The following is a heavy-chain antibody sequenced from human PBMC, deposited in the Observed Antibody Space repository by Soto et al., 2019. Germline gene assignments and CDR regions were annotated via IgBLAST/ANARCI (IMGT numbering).Heavy chain of an antibody. CDR2: IIPIFGTA. Sequence: GASVKVSCKASGGTFSSYAISWVRQAPGQGLEWMGGIIPIFGTANYAQKFQGRVTITADESTSTAYMELSSLRPEDTAVYYCARDLADYYGSGSYYKPPPMDVWGQGTTVTVSS. CDR3: ARDLADYYGSGSYYKPPPMDV. V-gene: IGHV1-69*13. D-gene: IGHD3-10*01. CDR1: GGTFSSYA. J-gene: IGHJ6*02.